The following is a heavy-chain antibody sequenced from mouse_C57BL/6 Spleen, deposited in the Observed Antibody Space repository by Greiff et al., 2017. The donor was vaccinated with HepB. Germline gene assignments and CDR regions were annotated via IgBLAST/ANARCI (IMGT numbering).Heavy chain of an antibody. CDR2: INPNNGGT. CDR3: ARSGLDGYYFDY. D-gene: IGHD2-3*01. CDR1: GYTFTDYN. J-gene: IGHJ2*01. Sequence: EVQLQQSGPELVKPGASVKIPCKASGYTFTDYNMDWVKQSHGKSLEWIGDINPNNGGTIYNQKFKGKATLTVDTSSSTAYMELRSLTSEDTAVYYCARSGLDGYYFDYWGQGTTLTVSS. V-gene: IGHV1-18*01.